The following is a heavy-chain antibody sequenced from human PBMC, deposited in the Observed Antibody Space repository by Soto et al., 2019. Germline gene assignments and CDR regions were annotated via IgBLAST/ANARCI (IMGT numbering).Heavy chain of an antibody. CDR1: GFTFTISA. Sequence: SVKVSCKASGFTFTISAVQWVRQARGQRLEWIGWIVVGSGNTNYAQKFQERVTITRDMSTSTAYMELSSLRSEDTAVYYCAADRRFYDFDYWGQGTLVTVSS. J-gene: IGHJ4*02. V-gene: IGHV1-58*01. CDR2: IVVGSGNT. CDR3: AADRRFYDFDY. D-gene: IGHD2-2*01.